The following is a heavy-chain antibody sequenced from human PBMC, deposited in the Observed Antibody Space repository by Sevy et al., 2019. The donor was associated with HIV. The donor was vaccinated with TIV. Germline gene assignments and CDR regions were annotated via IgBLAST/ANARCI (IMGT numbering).Heavy chain of an antibody. CDR1: GFIFNSQD. Sequence: GGSLRLSCLASGFIFNSQDMHWVRQTPGKGLEWVAFIRYDGNDKYYVDSVKGRFTISRDNSKNTVSLQMNSLRVEDTAIYYCAKDYCIGNDCFLGWFDPRGQGTVVTVSS. V-gene: IGHV3-30*02. J-gene: IGHJ5*02. CDR3: AKDYCIGNDCFLGWFDP. D-gene: IGHD2-15*01. CDR2: IRYDGNDK.